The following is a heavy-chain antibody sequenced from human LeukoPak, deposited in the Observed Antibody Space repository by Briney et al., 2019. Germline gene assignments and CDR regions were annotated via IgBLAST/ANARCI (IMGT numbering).Heavy chain of an antibody. CDR1: GFTFSSYA. Sequence: GRSLRLSCAASGFTFSSYAMHWVRQAPGKGLEWVAVISYDGSNKYYADSVKGRFTISRDNSKNTLYLQMNSLRAEDTAVYYCARDIQSPGWPPYYYYGMDVWGKGTTVTVSS. D-gene: IGHD6-19*01. CDR3: ARDIQSPGWPPYYYYGMDV. CDR2: ISYDGSNK. J-gene: IGHJ6*04. V-gene: IGHV3-30*04.